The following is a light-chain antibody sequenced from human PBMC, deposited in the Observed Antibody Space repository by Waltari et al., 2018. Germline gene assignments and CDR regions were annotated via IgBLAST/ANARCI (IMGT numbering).Light chain of an antibody. Sequence: QSALTQPASMSGSPGQSITISCTGTSSDVEGFNFVSWYQQYPGKAPKLIIYDVANRPSVGSHLFSGSRSDNTASLTISGLQAEDEADYYCSSSTSVNTRFGGGTKLTVL. J-gene: IGLJ2*01. V-gene: IGLV2-14*03. CDR2: DVA. CDR3: SSSTSVNTR. CDR1: SSDVEGFNF.